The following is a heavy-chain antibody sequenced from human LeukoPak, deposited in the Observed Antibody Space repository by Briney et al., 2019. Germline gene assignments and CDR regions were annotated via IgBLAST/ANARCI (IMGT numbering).Heavy chain of an antibody. D-gene: IGHD2-2*01. Sequence: ETLSLTCTVSGGSISSYYLSWIRQPPGKGLEWIGYIYYSGSTNFNPSLKSRVTISVDTSKNQFSLKLSSVTAADTAVYYCARGGLEYQLLSYFDYWGQGTLVTVSS. CDR3: ARGGLEYQLLSYFDY. J-gene: IGHJ4*02. CDR2: IYYSGST. V-gene: IGHV4-59*01. CDR1: GGSISSYY.